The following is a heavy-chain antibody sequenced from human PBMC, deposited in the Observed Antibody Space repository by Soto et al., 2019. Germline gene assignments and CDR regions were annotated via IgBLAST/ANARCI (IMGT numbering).Heavy chain of an antibody. Sequence: SVKVSCKSSGYTCTSYDINGVRQATGQGLEWMGWMNPNSGNTGYAQKFQGRVTMTRNTSISTAYMELSSLRSEDTAVYYCARGPTIRLNWFDPWGRGTLVTVSS. CDR2: MNPNSGNT. CDR3: ARGPTIRLNWFDP. V-gene: IGHV1-8*01. CDR1: GYTCTSYD. D-gene: IGHD2-21*01. J-gene: IGHJ5*02.